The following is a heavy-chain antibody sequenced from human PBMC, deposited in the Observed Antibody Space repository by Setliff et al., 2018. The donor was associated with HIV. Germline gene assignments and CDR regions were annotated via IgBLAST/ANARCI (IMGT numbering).Heavy chain of an antibody. CDR1: GGSITSGNYY. CDR2: ISYSGST. J-gene: IGHJ4*02. D-gene: IGHD3-3*01. CDR3: ARDQSDWFY. Sequence: SETLSLTCNASGGSITSGNYYWTWIRQPPGKGLEWIGYISYSGSTYYNPSLESQFAISLDTSKNQFSLKLSSVTAADTTVYYCARDQSDWFYWGQGTLVTVSS. V-gene: IGHV4-30-4*08.